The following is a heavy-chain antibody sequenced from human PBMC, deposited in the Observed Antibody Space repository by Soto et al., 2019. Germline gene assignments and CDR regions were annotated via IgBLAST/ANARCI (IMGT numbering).Heavy chain of an antibody. V-gene: IGHV4-59*08. D-gene: IGHD6-13*01. CDR3: ARRYSSSFDF. CDR2: IYYSGST. CDR1: GGSISSYY. Sequence: SETLSLTCTVSGGSISSYYWSWIRQPPGKGLEWIGYIYYSGSTNYNPSLKSRVTISVDTSKNQFSLKLSFVTAADTAVYYCARRYSSSFDFWGQGTLVTVSS. J-gene: IGHJ4*02.